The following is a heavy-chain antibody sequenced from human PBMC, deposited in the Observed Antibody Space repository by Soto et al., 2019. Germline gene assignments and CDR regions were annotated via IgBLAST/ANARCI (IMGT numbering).Heavy chain of an antibody. Sequence: EVQLLESGGGLVQPGRSLRLSCAASGFTFSSYAMSWVRQAPGKGLEWVSAMSGSGGRTDYADSVKGRFTISRDNSKNTLYLPMNSQRAEDTGVYYCATAFGSYYGHTYYFDYWGQGTPVTVSS. CDR3: ATAFGSYYGHTYYFDY. D-gene: IGHD1-26*01. V-gene: IGHV3-23*01. CDR2: MSGSGGRT. CDR1: GFTFSSYA. J-gene: IGHJ4*02.